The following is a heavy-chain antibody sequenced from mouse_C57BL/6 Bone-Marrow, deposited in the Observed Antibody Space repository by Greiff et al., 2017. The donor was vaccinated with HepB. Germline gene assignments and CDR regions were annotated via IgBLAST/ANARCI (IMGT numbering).Heavy chain of an antibody. J-gene: IGHJ3*01. CDR3: AREGTYGSSSWFAY. CDR1: GFTFSSYG. Sequence: DVKLVESGGDLVKPGGSLKLSCAASGFTFSSYGMSWVRQTPDKRLEWVATISSGGSYTYYPDSVKGRFTISRDNAKNTRYLQMSSLKSEDTAMYYCAREGTYGSSSWFAYWGQGTLVTVSA. CDR2: ISSGGSYT. V-gene: IGHV5-6*02. D-gene: IGHD1-1*01.